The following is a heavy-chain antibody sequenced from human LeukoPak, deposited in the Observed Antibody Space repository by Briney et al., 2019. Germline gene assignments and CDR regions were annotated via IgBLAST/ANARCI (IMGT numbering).Heavy chain of an antibody. CDR1: GFTFSSYG. CDR3: AKDWVVRGVISY. V-gene: IGHV3-30*18. D-gene: IGHD3-10*01. Sequence: GGSLRLSCVASGFTFSSYGMHWVRQAPGKGLEWVAGISYDGNNKYYAESVKGRFTISRDNSKNTLYLQMNSLRDEDTAVYYCAKDWVVRGVISYWGQGTLVTVSS. CDR2: ISYDGNNK. J-gene: IGHJ4*02.